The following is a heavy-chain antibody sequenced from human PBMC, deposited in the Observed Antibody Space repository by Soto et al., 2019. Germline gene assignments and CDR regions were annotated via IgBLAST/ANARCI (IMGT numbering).Heavy chain of an antibody. J-gene: IGHJ4*02. Sequence: SETLSLTCTVSGGSISNYYWTWIRQPPGKGLELIGYIYYSGGTNYNPSLKSRVTISGDTSKNQFSLKLSSVTAADTAVYYCTYSSSWYYFDYWGQTTLVTVSS. V-gene: IGHV4-59*01. CDR1: GGSISNYY. CDR3: TYSSSWYYFDY. D-gene: IGHD6-13*01. CDR2: IYYSGGT.